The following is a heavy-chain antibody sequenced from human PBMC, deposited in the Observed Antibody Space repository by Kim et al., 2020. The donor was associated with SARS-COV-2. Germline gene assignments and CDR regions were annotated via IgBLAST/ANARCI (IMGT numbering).Heavy chain of an antibody. CDR3: AKGGPIEPSSRTLENHYFDY. CDR1: GFTFDDYA. Sequence: GGSLRLSCAASGFTFDDYAMHWVRQAPGKGLEWVSGISWNSGSIGYADSVKGRFTISRDNAKNSLYLQMNSLRAEDTALYYCAKGGPIEPSSRTLENHYFDYWGQGTLVTVSS. CDR2: ISWNSGSI. V-gene: IGHV3-9*01. J-gene: IGHJ4*02. D-gene: IGHD2-2*01.